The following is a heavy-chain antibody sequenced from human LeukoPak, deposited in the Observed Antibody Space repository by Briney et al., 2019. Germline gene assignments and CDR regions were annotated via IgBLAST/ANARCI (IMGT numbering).Heavy chain of an antibody. J-gene: IGHJ4*02. Sequence: PSQTLSLTCTVSGYSISSGYYWGWIRQPPGKGLEWIGSIYHSGSTYYNPSLKSRVTISVDTSRNQFSLKLSSVTAADTAVYYCAREKTGTTSFDYWGQGTLVTVSS. V-gene: IGHV4-38-2*02. CDR2: IYHSGST. CDR3: AREKTGTTSFDY. D-gene: IGHD1-7*01. CDR1: GYSISSGYY.